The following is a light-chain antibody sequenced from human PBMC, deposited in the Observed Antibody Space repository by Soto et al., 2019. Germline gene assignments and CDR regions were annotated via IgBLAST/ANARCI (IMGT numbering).Light chain of an antibody. J-gene: IGKJ2*01. CDR3: HQYHSPPQT. Sequence: EIVLTQSPGTLSLSPGERATLSCRASQSVTTNFLAWYQQKPGQAPRLLIYAASYRATGIPDKFSGSGSGTDFSLTISRLEPEDSAVYYCHQYHSPPQTFGQGTKVDIK. CDR1: QSVTTNF. V-gene: IGKV3-20*01. CDR2: AAS.